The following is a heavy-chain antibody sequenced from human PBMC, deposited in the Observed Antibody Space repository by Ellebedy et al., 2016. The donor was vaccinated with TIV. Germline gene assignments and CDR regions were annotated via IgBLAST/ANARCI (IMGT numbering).Heavy chain of an antibody. CDR2: IWYDGSNK. CDR3: GGGDV. V-gene: IGHV3-33*01. CDR1: GFTFSSYG. Sequence: PGGSLRLSCAASGFTFSSYGMHWVRQAPGKGLEWVAVIWYDGSNKYYADSVKGRFTISRDNSKNTLYLQMNSLGAEETAVYYCGGGDVWGQGTTVTVSS. J-gene: IGHJ6*02. D-gene: IGHD3-10*01.